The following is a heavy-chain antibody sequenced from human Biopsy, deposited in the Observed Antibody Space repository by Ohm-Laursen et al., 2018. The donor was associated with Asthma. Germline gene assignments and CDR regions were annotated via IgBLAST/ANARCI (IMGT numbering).Heavy chain of an antibody. Sequence: TLSLTCTVSYGSITSGGYYWTWIRQHPGKGLEWIGFIYYSGSTYYNPSLKSRVSISIDTSKNQFSLKLSSVTAADTAVYYCARAQDYYDSRGYYRGFDYWGQGTLVTVSS. CDR3: ARAQDYYDSRGYYRGFDY. J-gene: IGHJ4*02. V-gene: IGHV4-31*03. CDR1: YGSITSGGYY. CDR2: IYYSGST. D-gene: IGHD3-22*01.